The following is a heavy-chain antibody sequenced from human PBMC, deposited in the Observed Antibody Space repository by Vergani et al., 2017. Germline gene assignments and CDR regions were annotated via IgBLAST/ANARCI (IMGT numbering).Heavy chain of an antibody. Sequence: QVQLVQSGAEVKKPGSSVKVSCKASGGTFSSYAISWVRQAPGQGLEWMGRIIPILGIANYAQKFQGRVTITADKSTSTAYMELSSLRSEDTAVYYCAREYQYSGYDPRGGYYYYGMDVWGQGP. CDR2: IIPILGIA. J-gene: IGHJ6*02. CDR3: AREYQYSGYDPRGGYYYYGMDV. D-gene: IGHD5-12*01. CDR1: GGTFSSYA. V-gene: IGHV1-69*04.